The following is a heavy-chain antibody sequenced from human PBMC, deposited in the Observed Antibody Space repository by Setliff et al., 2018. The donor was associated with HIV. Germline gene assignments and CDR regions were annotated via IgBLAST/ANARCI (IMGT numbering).Heavy chain of an antibody. D-gene: IGHD3-10*01. J-gene: IGHJ4*02. CDR3: AKKTAAYTSGSWLHY. V-gene: IGHV3-23*01. CDR2: MSGSTGDT. Sequence: QAGGSLRLSCAASGFTFDNYAMHWVRQAPGKGLEWVATMSGSTGDTYYADSVKGRFVISREKSKSTLYLQMNSLRAEDTAVYYCAKKTAAYTSGSWLHYWGQGTLVTVSS. CDR1: GFTFDNYA.